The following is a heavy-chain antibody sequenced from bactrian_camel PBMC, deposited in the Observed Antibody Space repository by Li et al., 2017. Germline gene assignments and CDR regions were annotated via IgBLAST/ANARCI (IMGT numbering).Heavy chain of an antibody. CDR1: GSTTDDNSH. CDR3: AAGGSGGSCLTSQPYAY. CDR2: QNLRGGRA. D-gene: IGHD1*01. Sequence: QLVESGRGSVQAGGSLRLSCRASGSTTDDNSHMGWFRQAPGKTREGIACQNLRGGRAYYATSVMGRFTISQDSADSPLYLQMNALESDDSAMYYCAAGGSGGSCLTSQPYAYWGQGTQVTVS. J-gene: IGHJ4*01. V-gene: IGHV3S60*01.